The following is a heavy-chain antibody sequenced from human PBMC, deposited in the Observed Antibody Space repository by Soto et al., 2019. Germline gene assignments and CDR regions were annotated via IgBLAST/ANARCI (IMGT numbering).Heavy chain of an antibody. J-gene: IGHJ5*02. CDR2: INPNSGGT. V-gene: IGHV1-2*04. Sequence: ASVKVSCKASGYTFTGYYMHWVRQAPGQGLEWMGWINPNSGGTNYAQKFQGWVTTTRDTSISTAYMELSRLRSDDTAVYYCARDFHRVERYWSGGSCYLPGPFDPWGQGTRVTVSS. D-gene: IGHD2-15*01. CDR1: GYTFTGYY. CDR3: ARDFHRVERYWSGGSCYLPGPFDP.